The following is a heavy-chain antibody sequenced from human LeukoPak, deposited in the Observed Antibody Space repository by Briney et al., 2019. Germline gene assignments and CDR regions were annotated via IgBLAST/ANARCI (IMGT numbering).Heavy chain of an antibody. CDR2: ISSSSSYI. D-gene: IGHD2-2*01. Sequence: GGSLRLSCAASGFTFSSYSMNWVRQAPGKGPEWVSSISSSSSYIYYADSVKGRFTISRDNAKNSLYLQMNSLRAEDTAVYYCARGHRDIVVVPAAIENFDYWGQGTLVTVSS. CDR3: ARGHRDIVVVPAAIENFDY. CDR1: GFTFSSYS. V-gene: IGHV3-21*01. J-gene: IGHJ4*02.